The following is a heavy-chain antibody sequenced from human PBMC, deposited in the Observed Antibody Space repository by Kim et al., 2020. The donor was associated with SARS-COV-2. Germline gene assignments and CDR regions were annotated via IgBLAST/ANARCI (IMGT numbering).Heavy chain of an antibody. V-gene: IGHV3-11*01. D-gene: IGHD5-18*01. CDR1: GFTLSDHY. CDR2: ISASGDTI. CDR3: ARDKGYTGFDY. J-gene: IGHJ4*02. Sequence: GGSLRLSCVVSGFTLSDHYMSWVRQAPGKGLEWIAYISASGDTIRYADSVKGRFTISRDTVKNSLFLQIDSLRVEDTALYYCARDKGYTGFDYWGQGT.